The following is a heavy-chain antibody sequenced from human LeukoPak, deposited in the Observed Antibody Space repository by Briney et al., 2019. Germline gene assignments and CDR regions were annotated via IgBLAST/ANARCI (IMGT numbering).Heavy chain of an antibody. J-gene: IGHJ4*02. CDR3: ASSQPDRDSSSWYYFDY. CDR1: GFTFSSYW. CDR2: IKQDGSEK. Sequence: PGGSLRLSCAAFGFTFSSYWMSWGRQAPGKGLEWVANIKQDGSEKYYVDSVKGRFTISRDNAKNSLYLQMNSLRAEDTAVYYCASSQPDRDSSSWYYFDYWGQGALVTVSS. V-gene: IGHV3-7*03. D-gene: IGHD6-13*01.